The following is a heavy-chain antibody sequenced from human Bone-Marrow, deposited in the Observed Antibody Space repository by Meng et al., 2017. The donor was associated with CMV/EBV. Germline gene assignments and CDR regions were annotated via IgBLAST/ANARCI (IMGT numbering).Heavy chain of an antibody. CDR2: ISGSGGST. Sequence: GGSLRLSCAASGFTVSSNYMSWVRQAPGKGLEWVSAISGSGGSTYYADSVKGRFTISRDNSKNTLYLQMNSLRAEDTAVYYCAKAPTAGPDYWGQGTLVTVSS. J-gene: IGHJ4*02. D-gene: IGHD6-13*01. V-gene: IGHV3-23*01. CDR1: GFTVSSNY. CDR3: AKAPTAGPDY.